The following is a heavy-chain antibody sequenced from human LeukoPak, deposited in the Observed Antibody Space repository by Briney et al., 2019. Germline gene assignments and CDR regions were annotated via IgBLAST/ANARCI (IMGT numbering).Heavy chain of an antibody. J-gene: IGHJ5*02. CDR2: ISGGGGST. CDR1: GFTFTNYA. D-gene: IGHD6-13*01. V-gene: IGHV3-23*01. Sequence: GGSLRLSCAAPGFTFTNYAMSWVRQAPGKGLEWVSAISGGGGSTYYADSVKGRFTISRDNSKNTLYLQMNSLRAEDTAVYYCAREGAAAQYKWFDPWGQGTLVTVSS. CDR3: AREGAAAQYKWFDP.